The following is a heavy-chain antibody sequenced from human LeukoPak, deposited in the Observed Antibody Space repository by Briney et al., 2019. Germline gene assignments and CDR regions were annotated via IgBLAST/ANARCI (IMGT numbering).Heavy chain of an antibody. J-gene: IGHJ4*02. CDR2: ISDNGRST. CDR1: GFTFSSYA. V-gene: IGHV3-23*01. CDR3: SSSLNILIDVEYVK. D-gene: IGHD2-15*01. Sequence: VGSLRLSCAASGFTFSSYAMSWVRQAPGKGREWVSAISDNGRSTYHADSVKGRFTISRDNSKNTLYLQMNSLRAEDTAIYYCSSSLNILIDVEYVKWGPGTLVTVSS.